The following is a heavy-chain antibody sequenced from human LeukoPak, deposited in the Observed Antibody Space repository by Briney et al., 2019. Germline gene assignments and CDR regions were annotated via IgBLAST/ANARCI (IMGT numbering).Heavy chain of an antibody. Sequence: PSETLSLTCTVSGGSISSSSYYWGWIRQPPGKGLEWIGSIYYSGSTYYNPSLKSRVTISVDTSKNQFSLKLSSVTAADTAVYYCARPRGNYLGLYYMDVWGKGTTVTVSS. J-gene: IGHJ6*03. CDR3: ARPRGNYLGLYYMDV. CDR1: GGSISSSSYY. D-gene: IGHD3-10*01. CDR2: IYYSGST. V-gene: IGHV4-39*01.